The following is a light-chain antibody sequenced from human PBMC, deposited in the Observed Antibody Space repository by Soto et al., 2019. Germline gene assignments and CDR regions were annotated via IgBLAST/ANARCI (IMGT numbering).Light chain of an antibody. V-gene: IGKV3-20*01. CDR1: ESVSSSY. Sequence: ILLTQSLGTLSSSPGERATLSCRASESVSSSYLGWYQQKHGQANRLIIYGAYSRATGITDRFSGSGSGTDFTLTISRLENEDFEVYYCQKYGTSPWTVGQGTKVDIK. J-gene: IGKJ1*01. CDR3: QKYGTSPWT. CDR2: GAY.